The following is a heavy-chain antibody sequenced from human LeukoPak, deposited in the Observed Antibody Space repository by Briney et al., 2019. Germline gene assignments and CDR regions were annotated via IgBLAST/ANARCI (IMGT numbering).Heavy chain of an antibody. CDR1: GFTFDDYG. J-gene: IGHJ4*02. CDR2: INWNGGGT. V-gene: IGHV3-20*04. D-gene: IGHD5-18*01. Sequence: GGSLRLSCAASGFTFDDYGMSWVRQAPGKGLEWVSGINWNGGGTGYADSVKGRFTISRDNSKNTLYLQMNSLRAEDTAVYYCAKDRRIQLWLGFDYWGQGTLVTVSS. CDR3: AKDRRIQLWLGFDY.